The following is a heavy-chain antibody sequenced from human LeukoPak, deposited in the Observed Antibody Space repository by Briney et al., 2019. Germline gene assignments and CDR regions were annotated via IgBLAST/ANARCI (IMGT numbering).Heavy chain of an antibody. Sequence: GESLKISCKGSGYTFTSYWIGWVRQMPGKGLEWMGFIFPSDSDTRYSPSFQGQVTISADKSSSTAYLQWSSLKASDTAMYYCARANSFSDYWGQGTLVTVSS. V-gene: IGHV5-51*01. CDR1: GYTFTSYW. CDR3: ARANSFSDY. D-gene: IGHD5-18*01. CDR2: IFPSDSDT. J-gene: IGHJ4*02.